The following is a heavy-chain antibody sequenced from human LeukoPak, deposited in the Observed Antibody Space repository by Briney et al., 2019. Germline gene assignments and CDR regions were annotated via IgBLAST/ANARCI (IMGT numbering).Heavy chain of an antibody. Sequence: PGGSLRLSCAASGLTFSSYEMNWVRQAPGKGLEWVSYITSSGSTIYYADSVKGRFTISRDNAKNSLYLQMNSLRAEDTAVYYCARSTLVDIVATATTPFDYWGQGTLVTVSS. CDR1: GLTFSSYE. J-gene: IGHJ4*02. CDR2: ITSSGSTI. CDR3: ARSTLVDIVATATTPFDY. D-gene: IGHD5-12*01. V-gene: IGHV3-48*03.